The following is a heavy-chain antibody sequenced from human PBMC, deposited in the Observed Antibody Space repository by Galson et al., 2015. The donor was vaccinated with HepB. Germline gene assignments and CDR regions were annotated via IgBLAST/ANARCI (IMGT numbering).Heavy chain of an antibody. CDR2: IKQDGSEK. CDR3: ARDASSSWYLGGMGGNWFDP. D-gene: IGHD6-13*01. CDR1: GFTFSSYW. Sequence: SLRLSCAASGFTFSSYWMSWVRQAPGKGLEWVANIKQDGSEKYYVDSVKGRFTISRDNAKNSLYLQMNSLRAEDTAVYYCARDASSSWYLGGMGGNWFDPWGQGTLVTVSS. V-gene: IGHV3-7*03. J-gene: IGHJ5*02.